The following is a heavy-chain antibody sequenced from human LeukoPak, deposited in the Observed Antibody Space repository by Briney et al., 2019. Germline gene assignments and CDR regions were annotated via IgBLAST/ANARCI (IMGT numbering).Heavy chain of an antibody. J-gene: IGHJ4*02. CDR2: INHRGST. D-gene: IGHD2-2*01. Sequence: SETLSLTCTVYGGSFSPYYWNWIRQPPGKGLEWIGEINHRGSTTYNPSLKSRVTISLDTSKNQFSLKLSSVTAADTAVYYCARLGRDCSSTSCSDYWGQGTLVTVSS. CDR1: GGSFSPYY. V-gene: IGHV4-34*01. CDR3: ARLGRDCSSTSCSDY.